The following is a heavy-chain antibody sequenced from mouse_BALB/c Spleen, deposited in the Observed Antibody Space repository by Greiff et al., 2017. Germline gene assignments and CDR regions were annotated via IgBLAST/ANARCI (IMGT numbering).Heavy chain of an antibody. CDR3: ASIELPSLIDY. J-gene: IGHJ2*01. V-gene: IGHV1-63*02. D-gene: IGHD2-1*01. CDR1: GYTFTNYW. CDR2: IYPGGGYT. Sequence: QVQLQQSGAELVRPGTSVKISCKASGYTFTNYWLGWVKQRPGHGLEWIGDIYPGGGYTNYNEKYKGKGTVTADTSSSTGYMQLSIMTSEDSAVYYCASIELPSLIDYWGQGTTLTVSS.